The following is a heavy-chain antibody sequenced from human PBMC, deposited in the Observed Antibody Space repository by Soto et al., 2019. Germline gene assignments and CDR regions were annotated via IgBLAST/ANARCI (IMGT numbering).Heavy chain of an antibody. V-gene: IGHV1-46*01. CDR1: GYTFTIYY. Sequence: ASVKVSCKASGYTFTIYYMHWVRQAPGQGLERMGIINPSGGSTSYAQKFQGRVTISVDKSKNQFSLKLSSVTAADTAVYYCAREADYYDSSGGGAFDIWGQGTMVT. J-gene: IGHJ3*02. CDR2: INPSGGST. CDR3: AREADYYDSSGGGAFDI. D-gene: IGHD3-22*01.